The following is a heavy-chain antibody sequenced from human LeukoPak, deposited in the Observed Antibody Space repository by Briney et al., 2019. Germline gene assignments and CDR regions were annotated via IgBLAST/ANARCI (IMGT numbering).Heavy chain of an antibody. D-gene: IGHD3-9*01. V-gene: IGHV1-2*02. J-gene: IGHJ6*03. CDR2: INPNSGGA. Sequence: ASVKVSCKASGYTFTGYYMHWVRQAPGQGLEWMGWINPNSGGANYAQKFQGRVTMTRDTSISTAYMELSRLRSDDTAVYYCARGPVLRYFDWSIPTTGYYYYYYYMDVWGKGTTVTISS. CDR3: ARGPVLRYFDWSIPTTGYYYYYYYMDV. CDR1: GYTFTGYY.